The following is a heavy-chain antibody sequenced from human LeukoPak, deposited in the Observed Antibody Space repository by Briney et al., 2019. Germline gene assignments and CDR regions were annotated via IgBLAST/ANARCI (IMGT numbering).Heavy chain of an antibody. CDR2: ISSSSGYV. V-gene: IGHV3-21*01. Sequence: GGSLRLSCAASGFTFSTYSMKWVRQAPGKGLEWVSSISSSSGYVHYADSVKGRFIISRDNAKNSLYLQMNSLRAEDTAVYYCARDPNIVVVPAATSRYMDVWGKGTTVTVSS. CDR1: GFTFSTYS. J-gene: IGHJ6*03. CDR3: ARDPNIVVVPAATSRYMDV. D-gene: IGHD2-2*01.